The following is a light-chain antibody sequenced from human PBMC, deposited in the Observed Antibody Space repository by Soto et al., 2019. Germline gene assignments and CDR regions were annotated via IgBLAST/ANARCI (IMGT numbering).Light chain of an antibody. V-gene: IGLV2-8*01. CDR1: SSDVGGYNY. CDR3: QSYDSSLSGWV. CDR2: EVI. J-gene: IGLJ3*02. Sequence: QPVLTQPPSASGSPGQSVTISCTGTSSDVGGYNYVSWYQQHPGKAPKLMIYEVIKRPSGVPDRFSGSKSGNTASLTVSGLQAEDEADYYCQSYDSSLSGWVFGGGTKLTVL.